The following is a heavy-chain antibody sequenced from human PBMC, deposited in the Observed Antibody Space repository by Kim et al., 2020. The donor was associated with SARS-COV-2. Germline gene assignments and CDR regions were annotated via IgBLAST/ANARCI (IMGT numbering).Heavy chain of an antibody. CDR3: ARVGIPDYGDYAGHYYGMD. Sequence: SVKVSCKASGGTFSSYAISWVRQAPGQGLEWMGRIIPILGIANYAQKFQGRVTITADKSTSTAYMELSSLRSEDTAVYYCARVGIPDYGDYAGHYYGMD. CDR2: IIPILGIA. J-gene: IGHJ6*01. D-gene: IGHD4-17*01. V-gene: IGHV1-69*04. CDR1: GGTFSSYA.